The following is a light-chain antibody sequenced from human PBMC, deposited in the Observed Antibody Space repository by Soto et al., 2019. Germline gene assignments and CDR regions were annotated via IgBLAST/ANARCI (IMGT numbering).Light chain of an antibody. CDR2: GAS. CDR3: QQYGSSPSIT. Sequence: EIVLTQSPGTLSLSPGERATLFCMASQSVSSSYLAWYQQKPGQAPRLLIYGASSRATGIPDRFSGSGSGTDFTLTISRLEPEDFAVYYCQQYGSSPSITFGQGTRLEIK. J-gene: IGKJ5*01. V-gene: IGKV3-20*01. CDR1: QSVSSSY.